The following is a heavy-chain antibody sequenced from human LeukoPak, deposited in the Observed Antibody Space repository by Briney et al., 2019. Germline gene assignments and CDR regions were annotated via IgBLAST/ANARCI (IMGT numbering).Heavy chain of an antibody. CDR3: GGATYYYYGMDV. CDR1: GFTVSSNY. Sequence: GGSLRLSCAASGFTVSSNYMSWVRQAPGKGLEWVSVIYSGGSTYYADSVKGRFTISRDNSKNTLYLQMNSLRAEDTAVYYCGGATYYYYGMDVWGQGTTVTVSS. V-gene: IGHV3-53*05. J-gene: IGHJ6*02. CDR2: IYSGGST. D-gene: IGHD1-26*01.